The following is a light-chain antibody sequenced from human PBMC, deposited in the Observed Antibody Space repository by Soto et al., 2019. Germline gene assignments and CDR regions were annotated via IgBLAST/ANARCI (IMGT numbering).Light chain of an antibody. V-gene: IGLV1-44*01. CDR2: SDN. CDR3: AAWDESPNVPV. CDR1: NSNIGRNT. J-gene: IGLJ3*02. Sequence: QSVLTQPPSASGTPGQRVTISCSGSNSNIGRNTVNWYQQFPGAAPNLLIHSDNQRPSGVPDRFPGSRSGTSASLAISGLQSEDEADYYCAAWDESPNVPVFGGGTKLTVL.